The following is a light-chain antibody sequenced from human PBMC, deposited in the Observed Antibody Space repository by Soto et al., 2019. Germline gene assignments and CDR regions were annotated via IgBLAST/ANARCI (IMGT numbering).Light chain of an antibody. Sequence: ALTQPASVSGSPGQSITISCTGTSSDVGGYNFVSWYQQHPGKAPKLMIYDVTNRPSGVSNRFSGSKSGNTASLTISGLQAEDEADYYCSSYTNRNTLVFGGGTKLTVL. CDR1: SSDVGGYNF. V-gene: IGLV2-14*03. CDR3: SSYTNRNTLV. CDR2: DVT. J-gene: IGLJ2*01.